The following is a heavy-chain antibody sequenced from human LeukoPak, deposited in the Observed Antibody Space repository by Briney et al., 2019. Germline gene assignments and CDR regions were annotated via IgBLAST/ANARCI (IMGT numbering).Heavy chain of an antibody. Sequence: PGGSLRLSCAASGFTFSSYAMSWVRQAPGKGLEWVSAISGSGGSTYYADSVKGRFTISRDNSKNTLYLQMNSLRAEDTAVYYCAKGPDYDFWSGYPYYSDYWGQGTLVTVSS. J-gene: IGHJ4*02. V-gene: IGHV3-23*01. D-gene: IGHD3-3*01. CDR2: ISGSGGST. CDR1: GFTFSSYA. CDR3: AKGPDYDFWSGYPYYSDY.